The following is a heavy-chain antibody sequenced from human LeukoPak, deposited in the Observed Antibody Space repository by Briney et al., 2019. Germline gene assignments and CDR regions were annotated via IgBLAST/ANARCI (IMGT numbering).Heavy chain of an antibody. CDR1: GYTFTGYY. CDR3: ARDEGSGWYELAY. CDR2: INPNSGGT. V-gene: IGHV1-2*02. Sequence: GASVKVSCKASGYTFTGYYMHWVRQAPGQGREWMGWINPNSGGTNYAQKFQGRVTMTRDTSISTAYMELSRLRSDDTAVYYCARDEGSGWYELAYWGQGTLVTVSS. D-gene: IGHD6-19*01. J-gene: IGHJ4*02.